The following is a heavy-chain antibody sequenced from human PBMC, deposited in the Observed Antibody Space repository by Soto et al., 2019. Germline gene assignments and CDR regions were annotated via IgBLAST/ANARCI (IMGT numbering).Heavy chain of an antibody. CDR3: TRGGSGHPYYYYYYGMDV. Sequence: GGSLRLSCTASGFTFGDYAMSWFRQAPGKGLEWVGFIRSKAYGGTTEYAASVKGRFTISRDDSKSIAYLQMNSLKTEDTAVYYCTRGGSGHPYYYYYYGMDVWGQGTTVTVSS. CDR1: GFTFGDYA. J-gene: IGHJ6*02. D-gene: IGHD3-16*01. V-gene: IGHV3-49*03. CDR2: IRSKAYGGTT.